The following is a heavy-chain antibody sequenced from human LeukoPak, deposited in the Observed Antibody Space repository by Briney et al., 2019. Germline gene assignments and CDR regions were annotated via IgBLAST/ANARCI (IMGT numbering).Heavy chain of an antibody. CDR3: AKGGKWDVTPFDY. Sequence: GGSLRLSCAASGFIFSNYAMSWVRQAPGKGLEWVSFFYRGDSTYYAESVRGRFTISRDNSKNTLYLQVNSLRAEDTAVYYCAKGGKWDVTPFDYWGQGTLVTVSS. D-gene: IGHD1-26*01. V-gene: IGHV3-23*01. CDR2: FFYRGDST. J-gene: IGHJ4*02. CDR1: GFIFSNYA.